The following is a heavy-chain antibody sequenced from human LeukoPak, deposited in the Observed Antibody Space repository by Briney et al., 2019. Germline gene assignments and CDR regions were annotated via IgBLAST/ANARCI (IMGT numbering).Heavy chain of an antibody. CDR1: GFTFSSYG. Sequence: GGSLRLSCAASGFTFSSYGMHWVRQAPGKGLEWVAVISYDGSNKYYTDSVKGRFTISRDNSKNTLYLQMNSLRAEDTAVYYCAKDGHIVVVTAYYFDYWGQGTLVTVSS. D-gene: IGHD2-21*02. CDR3: AKDGHIVVVTAYYFDY. J-gene: IGHJ4*02. V-gene: IGHV3-30*18. CDR2: ISYDGSNK.